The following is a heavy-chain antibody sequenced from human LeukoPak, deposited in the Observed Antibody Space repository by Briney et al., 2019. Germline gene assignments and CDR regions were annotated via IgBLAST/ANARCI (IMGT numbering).Heavy chain of an antibody. V-gene: IGHV4-34*01. J-gene: IGHJ4*02. D-gene: IGHD1-26*01. CDR2: TNHSGST. CDR3: ARGQWELRLFDY. CDR1: GGSFSGYY. Sequence: SETLSLTCAVYGGSFSGYYWSWIRQPPGKGLEWIGETNHSGSTNYNPSLKSRVTISVDTSKNQFSLKLSSVTAADTAVYYCARGQWELRLFDYWGQGTLVTVSS.